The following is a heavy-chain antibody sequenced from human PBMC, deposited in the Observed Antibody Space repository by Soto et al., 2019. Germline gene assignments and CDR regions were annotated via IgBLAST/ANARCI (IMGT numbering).Heavy chain of an antibody. CDR2: IKEDGSDK. J-gene: IGHJ4*02. V-gene: IGHV3-7*01. D-gene: IGHD3-10*01. CDR3: ARWIRGTVYY. Sequence: EVQLVASGGALVQPGGSLRLSCAASAFTFSNYYMGWVRQAPGKGLEWLANIKEDGSDKYYVDSVKGRFTISRDNGKSSLYLQMNSLRAEDTDVYYCARWIRGTVYYWGQGTLVTVSS. CDR1: AFTFSNYY.